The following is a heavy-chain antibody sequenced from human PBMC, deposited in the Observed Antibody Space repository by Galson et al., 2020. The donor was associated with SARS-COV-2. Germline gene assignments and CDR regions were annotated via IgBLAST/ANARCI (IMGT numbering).Heavy chain of an antibody. J-gene: IGHJ4*02. V-gene: IGHV4-39*07. D-gene: IGHD4-17*01. CDR3: ARLRRDGTNFLSDSFDS. Sequence: SETLSLTCTVSGDSISNINYYWGWVRQPPGKRLEWIGTIFYSGSFYYNPSLESRITISLDMSNNMFSLDLTSVTAADTAMYYCARLRRDGTNFLSDSFDSWGQGTLVTVSS. CDR2: IFYSGSF. CDR1: GDSISNINYY.